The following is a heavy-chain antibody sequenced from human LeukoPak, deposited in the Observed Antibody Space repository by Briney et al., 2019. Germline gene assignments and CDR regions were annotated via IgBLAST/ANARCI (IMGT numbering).Heavy chain of an antibody. J-gene: IGHJ3*02. CDR3: ASSWYYYDSSGDAFDI. Sequence: SETLSLTCAVYGGSFSGYYWSWIRQPPGKGLEWIGEINHSGSTNYNPSLKSRVTISVDTSKNQFSLKLSSVTAADTAVYYCASSWYYYDSSGDAFDIWGQGTMVTVSS. CDR2: INHSGST. CDR1: GGSFSGYY. V-gene: IGHV4-34*01. D-gene: IGHD3-22*01.